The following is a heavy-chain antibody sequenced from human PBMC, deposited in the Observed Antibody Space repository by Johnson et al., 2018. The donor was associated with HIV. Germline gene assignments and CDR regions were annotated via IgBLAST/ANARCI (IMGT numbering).Heavy chain of an antibody. J-gene: IGHJ3*02. D-gene: IGHD6-13*01. Sequence: QMLLVESGGGLVQPGGSLSLSCAASGFTFSSYAMSWVRQAPGKGLEWVAFISNDGSNKYYADSVKGRFTISRDNAKNSLYLQVNSLRAEDTAVYYCATYSSSWYKGGYSFDIWGQGTMVTVSS. CDR1: GFTFSSYA. V-gene: IGHV3-30-3*01. CDR3: ATYSSSWYKGGYSFDI. CDR2: ISNDGSNK.